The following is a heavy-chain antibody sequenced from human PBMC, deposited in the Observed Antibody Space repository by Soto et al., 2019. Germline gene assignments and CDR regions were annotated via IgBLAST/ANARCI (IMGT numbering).Heavy chain of an antibody. D-gene: IGHD4-17*01. J-gene: IGHJ4*02. CDR2: IWYDGSNK. V-gene: IGHV3-33*01. CDR3: ARHKGGDPYYFDY. CDR1: GFTFSNYG. Sequence: QVQLVESGGGVVQPGMSLRLSCAASGFTFSNYGMHWVRQAPGKGLEWVAVIWYDGSNKYYADSVKGRFTISRDNSKNTLYLQMNTLRAEDTAVYYCARHKGGDPYYFDYWGLGTLVTVSS.